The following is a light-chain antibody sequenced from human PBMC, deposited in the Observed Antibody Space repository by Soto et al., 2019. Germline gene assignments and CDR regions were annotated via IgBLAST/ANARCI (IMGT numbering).Light chain of an antibody. CDR1: HSISNY. J-gene: IGKJ1*01. CDR2: AAS. CDR3: QQSYSTPRT. Sequence: DIQMTPSPSSLSASVGDRVTITCRASHSISNYVNWYQQKPGKAPKFLIYAASSLQSGVPSRFSGSGSGTDFTLTISSLQPEDCATYYCQQSYSTPRTFGQGTKVKI. V-gene: IGKV1-39*01.